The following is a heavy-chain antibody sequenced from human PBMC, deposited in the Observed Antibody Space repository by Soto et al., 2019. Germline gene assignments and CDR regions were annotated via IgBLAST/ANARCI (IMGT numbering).Heavy chain of an antibody. V-gene: IGHV1-69*13. CDR2: IIPIFGTA. J-gene: IGHJ5*02. Sequence: GASVKVSCKASGGTFSSYAISWVRQAPGQGLEWMGGIIPIFGTANYAQKFQGRVTITADESTSTAYMELSSLRSEDTAVYYCARDSPGSGSSNAWGQGTLVTVSS. D-gene: IGHD1-26*01. CDR3: ARDSPGSGSSNA. CDR1: GGTFSSYA.